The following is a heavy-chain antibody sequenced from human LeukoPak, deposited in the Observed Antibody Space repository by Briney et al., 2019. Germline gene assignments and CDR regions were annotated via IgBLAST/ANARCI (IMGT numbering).Heavy chain of an antibody. CDR2: ISVSGNT. V-gene: IGHV3-23*01. D-gene: IGHD1-26*01. Sequence: GGSLRLSCAASGFTLSSYAMSWVRQGPGKGLEWVSAISVSGNTYHADSVKGRFTISRDNSKNTMYLQMNSLRVEDTAVYYCARDEVEWELLDSPLDYWGQGTLVTVSS. CDR3: ARDEVEWELLDSPLDY. CDR1: GFTLSSYA. J-gene: IGHJ4*02.